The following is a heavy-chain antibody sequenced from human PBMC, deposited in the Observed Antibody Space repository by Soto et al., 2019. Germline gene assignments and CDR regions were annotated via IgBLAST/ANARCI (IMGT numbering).Heavy chain of an antibody. V-gene: IGHV3-23*01. J-gene: IGHJ4*02. D-gene: IGHD2-15*01. CDR1: GFTFSSYA. CDR3: AKVVLVADTPAATYYFDY. CDR2: ISGRDGST. Sequence: EVQLLESGGGLVQDGGSLRLSCSDSGFTFSSYAMSWVRQAPGKGLEWVSAISGRDGSTYYADSVKGRFTISGDISKNTLYLQLNSLTAGDTAVYYCAKVVLVADTPAATYYFDYWGQGTLVTVSS.